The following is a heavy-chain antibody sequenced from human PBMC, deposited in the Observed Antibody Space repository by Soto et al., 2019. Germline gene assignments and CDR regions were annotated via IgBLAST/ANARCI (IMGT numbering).Heavy chain of an antibody. CDR2: ISGSNIYT. Sequence: GGSRRLSCAASGFTFSEEQMSGIRQAPGKGLEWISYISGSNIYTNYADSVKGRFTISRDNANNSLYLQMDSLRVEDTAVYYCARDGGEVIPAAIGGGYGMDVWGQGT. J-gene: IGHJ6*02. CDR3: ARDGGEVIPAAIGGGYGMDV. CDR1: GFTFSEEQ. D-gene: IGHD2-2*01. V-gene: IGHV3-11*06.